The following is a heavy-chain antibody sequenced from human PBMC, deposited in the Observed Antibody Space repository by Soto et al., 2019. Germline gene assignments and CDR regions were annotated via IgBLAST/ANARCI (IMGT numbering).Heavy chain of an antibody. CDR3: ARGRRAEPMVRGVISLVGMDV. CDR2: INHSGST. D-gene: IGHD3-10*01. J-gene: IGHJ6*02. Sequence: PETLSLTCAVYGGSFSGYYWSWIRQPPGKGLEWIGEINHSGSTNYNPSLKSRVTISVDTSKNQFSLKLSSVTAADTAVYYCARGRRAEPMVRGVISLVGMDVWGQGTTVTVSS. CDR1: GGSFSGYY. V-gene: IGHV4-34*01.